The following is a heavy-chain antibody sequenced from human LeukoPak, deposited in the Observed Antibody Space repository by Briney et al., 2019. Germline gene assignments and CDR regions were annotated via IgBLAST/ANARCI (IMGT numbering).Heavy chain of an antibody. D-gene: IGHD2-2*01. J-gene: IGHJ4*02. Sequence: ASVKVSCKASGYTFTSYYMHWVRQAPGQGLEWMGIINPSGGSTSYAQKFQGRVTMTRDMSTSTVYMELSSLTSEDTAVYYCASGFAYQYFDSWGQGTLVTVSS. V-gene: IGHV1-46*01. CDR3: ASGFAYQYFDS. CDR2: INPSGGST. CDR1: GYTFTSYY.